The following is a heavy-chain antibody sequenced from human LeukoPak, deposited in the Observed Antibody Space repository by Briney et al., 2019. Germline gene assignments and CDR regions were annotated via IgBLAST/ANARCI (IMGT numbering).Heavy chain of an antibody. J-gene: IGHJ6*02. CDR1: GGSISSGPYF. V-gene: IGHV4-39*07. D-gene: IGHD4-17*01. Sequence: PSETLSLTRSVSGGSISSGPYFWSWIRQSPGKGLEWIGSMYYSGSPHYNPSLKSRVTISVDSSKNQFSLKVSSVTAADTAVYYCARAPNYGVQYPMDVWGQGTTVTVSS. CDR3: ARAPNYGVQYPMDV. CDR2: MYYSGSP.